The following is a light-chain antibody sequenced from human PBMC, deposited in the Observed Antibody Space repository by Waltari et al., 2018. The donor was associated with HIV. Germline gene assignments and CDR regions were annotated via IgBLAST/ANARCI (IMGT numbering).Light chain of an antibody. CDR3: QQYAASPYT. Sequence: EIMLTQSPATLSLSPGETAIVSCRASENMTSQYLAWYQQKSCQAPRLLLFGASTRNPGVPERFGGAGSGADFTLTVSRLEPEDFALYFCQQYAASPYTFGQGT. V-gene: IGKV3-20*01. CDR2: GAS. CDR1: ENMTSQY. J-gene: IGKJ2*01.